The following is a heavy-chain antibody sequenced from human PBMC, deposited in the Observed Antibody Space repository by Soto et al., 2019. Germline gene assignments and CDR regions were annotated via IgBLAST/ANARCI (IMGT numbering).Heavy chain of an antibody. CDR2: IIHIFGTA. J-gene: IGHJ3*02. Sequence: QVQLVQSGAEVKKPGSSVKVSCKASGGTFSSYAISWVRQAPGQGLEWMGGIIHIFGTANYAQKFQGRVTITADESTSTAYMELSSLRSEDTAVYYCARAMVRGVIIREDDAFDIWGQGTMVTVSS. D-gene: IGHD3-10*01. CDR1: GGTFSSYA. V-gene: IGHV1-69*01. CDR3: ARAMVRGVIIREDDAFDI.